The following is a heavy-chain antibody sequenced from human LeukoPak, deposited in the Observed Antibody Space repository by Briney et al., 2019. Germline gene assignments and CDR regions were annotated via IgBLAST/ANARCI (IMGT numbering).Heavy chain of an antibody. CDR3: SGSRYYFDY. CDR1: GVSIRSTTYY. Sequence: TPSETLSLTCTVSGVSIRSTTYYWGWIRQPPGKGLEWIGSIYYSGNTYYSPSLMSRVTISVDTSKNQFSLNLSSVTAADTAVYYTSGSRYYFDYWGQGALVTVSS. D-gene: IGHD3-22*01. V-gene: IGHV4-39*07. J-gene: IGHJ4*02. CDR2: IYYSGNT.